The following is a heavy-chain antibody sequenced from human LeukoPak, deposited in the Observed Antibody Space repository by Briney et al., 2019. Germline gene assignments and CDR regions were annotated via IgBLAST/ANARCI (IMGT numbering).Heavy chain of an antibody. CDR2: IIPIFGIA. V-gene: IGHV1-69*04. Sequence: SVKVSCKACGGTFSSYAISGVRQAAGQGLEWMGRIIPIFGIANYAQKFQGRGTITADKSTSTAYQELSSLRSEDTAVYYCASTSGSSGWYSPLDYWGQGTLVTVSS. D-gene: IGHD6-19*01. J-gene: IGHJ4*02. CDR1: GGTFSSYA. CDR3: ASTSGSSGWYSPLDY.